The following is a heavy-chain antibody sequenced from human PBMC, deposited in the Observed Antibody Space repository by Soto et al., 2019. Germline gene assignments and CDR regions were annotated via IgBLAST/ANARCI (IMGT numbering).Heavy chain of an antibody. J-gene: IGHJ5*02. Sequence: QVQLVQSGAEVKKPGASVKVSCKASGYTFTGYYMHWVRQAPGQGLEWMGWINTNSGGTNYAQKFQGRVTMTRDTSISTAYMELSRLRSDDTAVYYCARGYCSSTSCYRGWVNWFDPWGQGTLVTVSS. V-gene: IGHV1-2*02. D-gene: IGHD2-2*01. CDR2: INTNSGGT. CDR3: ARGYCSSTSCYRGWVNWFDP. CDR1: GYTFTGYY.